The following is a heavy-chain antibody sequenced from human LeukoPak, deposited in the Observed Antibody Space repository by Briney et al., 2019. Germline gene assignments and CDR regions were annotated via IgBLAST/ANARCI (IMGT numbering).Heavy chain of an antibody. CDR1: GDSISTYY. D-gene: IGHD3-16*01. V-gene: IGHV4-59*08. CDR2: IYSSGST. J-gene: IGHJ5*02. CDR3: AGQGGWFDP. Sequence: SETLSLTCTVSGDSISTYYWSWIRQPPGKGLEWIGHIYSSGSTKYNPSLKSRVTISVDTSKNQFSLKLSSVTAADTAVYYCAGQGGWFDPWGQGTLVTVSS.